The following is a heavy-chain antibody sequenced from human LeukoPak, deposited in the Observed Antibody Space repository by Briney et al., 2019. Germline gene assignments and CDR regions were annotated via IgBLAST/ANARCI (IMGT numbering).Heavy chain of an antibody. CDR3: AKDREGAVHYYMDV. Sequence: PGRSLRLSCAASGFTFSSYGMHWVRQAPGKGLEWVAVISYDGSNKYYADSVKGRFTISRDNSKNTLYLQMNSLGAEDTAVYYCAKDREGAVHYYMDVWGKGTTVTVSS. CDR2: ISYDGSNK. CDR1: GFTFSSYG. D-gene: IGHD3-16*01. J-gene: IGHJ6*03. V-gene: IGHV3-30*18.